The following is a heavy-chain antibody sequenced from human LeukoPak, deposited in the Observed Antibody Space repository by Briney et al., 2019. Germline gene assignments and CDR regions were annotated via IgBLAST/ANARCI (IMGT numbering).Heavy chain of an antibody. J-gene: IGHJ3*02. CDR3: ARDHVLRFLEWLSTMPDDAFDI. D-gene: IGHD3-3*01. V-gene: IGHV3-21*01. Sequence: GGSLRLSCAASGFTFSSYSMIWVRQAPGGGLEWVSSISSSSSYIYYADSVKGRFTISRDNAKNSLYLQMNSLRAEDTAVYYCARDHVLRFLEWLSTMPDDAFDIWGQGTMVTVSS. CDR2: ISSSSSYI. CDR1: GFTFSSYS.